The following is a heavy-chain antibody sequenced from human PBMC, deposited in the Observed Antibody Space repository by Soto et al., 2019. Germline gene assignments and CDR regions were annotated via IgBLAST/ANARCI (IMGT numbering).Heavy chain of an antibody. CDR2: INPNCGGT. CDR1: GGTFSSYS. CDR3: ARAYGPGIDVAGTTVDAFAI. V-gene: IGHV1-2*04. Sequence: GASVEVSCKASGGTFSSYSMRWLRQAPGQGLEWMGWINPNCGGTNYAQKFQGWVTMTRDTSISTAYMELSRLRSDDTAVYYCARAYGPGIDVAGTTVDAFAIWGHRTMVTVSS. D-gene: IGHD6-19*01. J-gene: IGHJ3*02.